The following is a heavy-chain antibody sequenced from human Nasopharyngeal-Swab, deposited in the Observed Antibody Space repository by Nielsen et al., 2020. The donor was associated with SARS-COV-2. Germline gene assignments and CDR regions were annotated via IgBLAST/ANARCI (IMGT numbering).Heavy chain of an antibody. CDR2: TSYDGSNT. J-gene: IGHJ3*02. D-gene: IGHD2-8*01. CDR3: ANVLYPSGMAFDI. Sequence: GGSLRLSCAASGFTFSSYGMHWVRQAPGKGLDWVAVTSYDGSNTYYAGSVKGRFTISRDNSKSTLYLQMNSLRAEDTAVYYCANVLYPSGMAFDIWGQGTMVTVSS. CDR1: GFTFSSYG. V-gene: IGHV3-30*18.